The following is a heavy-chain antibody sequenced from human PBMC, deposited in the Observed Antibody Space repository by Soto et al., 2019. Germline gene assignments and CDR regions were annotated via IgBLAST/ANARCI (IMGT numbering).Heavy chain of an antibody. Sequence: QVQLAESGGGVVQPGRSLRLSCIGSGFRFSDYGMHWVRQAPGKGLEWVAMMSFDGTYKYSADSVKGRFIFSRDNSKNTLFLQMNSLRAGDTAVYYCAKDRRDGEYNSVYDFWGQGTLVTVSS. CDR1: GFRFSDYG. V-gene: IGHV3-30*18. D-gene: IGHD4-17*01. CDR3: AKDRRDGEYNSVYDF. J-gene: IGHJ4*02. CDR2: MSFDGTYK.